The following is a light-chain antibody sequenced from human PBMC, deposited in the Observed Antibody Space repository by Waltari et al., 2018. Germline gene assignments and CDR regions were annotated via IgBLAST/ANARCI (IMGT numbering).Light chain of an antibody. CDR2: AAS. J-gene: IGKJ2*01. Sequence: DIRMTQSPYSLSASVGDRVTITCRASQNINNYLNWYQQKPGKAPKLLIYAASTLQRGVPSRFSGSGSGTDFTLTISSLQPEDFATYYCQQSSSSPWYTFGQGTKLEI. CDR1: QNINNY. V-gene: IGKV1-39*01. CDR3: QQSSSSPWYT.